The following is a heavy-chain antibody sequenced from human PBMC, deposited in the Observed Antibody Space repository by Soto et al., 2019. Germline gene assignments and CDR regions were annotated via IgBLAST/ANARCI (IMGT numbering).Heavy chain of an antibody. D-gene: IGHD6-19*01. CDR2: IYYSGST. V-gene: IGHV4-61*01. CDR3: ARTPGVAGTGPFDY. CDR1: GGSVSSGSYY. Sequence: SETLSLTCTVSGGSVSSGSYYWSWIRQPPGKGLEWIGYIYYSGSTNYNPFLKSRVTISVDTSKNQFSLKLSSVTAADTAVYYCARTPGVAGTGPFDYWGQGTLVTVSS. J-gene: IGHJ4*02.